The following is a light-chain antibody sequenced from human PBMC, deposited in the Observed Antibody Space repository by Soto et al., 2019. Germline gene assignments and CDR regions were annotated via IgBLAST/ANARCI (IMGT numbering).Light chain of an antibody. CDR3: QQYGTSPLT. Sequence: EIVLTQSPGTLSLSPGERATLSCRASQSVRSSYLTWYQQKPGQAPRLLIYGASSRATGIPDRFSGSGSGTDFTLTISRLEPEDFAVYYCQQYGTSPLTFGGGTKVDIK. CDR2: GAS. CDR1: QSVRSSY. J-gene: IGKJ4*01. V-gene: IGKV3-20*01.